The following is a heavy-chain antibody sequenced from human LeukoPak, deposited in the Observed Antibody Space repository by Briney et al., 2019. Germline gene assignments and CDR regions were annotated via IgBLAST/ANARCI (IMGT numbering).Heavy chain of an antibody. CDR2: ISGSGAST. CDR1: GFTFSTYA. CDR3: APRVDVAGSFDY. Sequence: PGGSLRLSCAASGFTFSTYAMSWVRQAPGKGLEWVSAISGSGASTYYADSVKGRFTISRDNSKNTLYLQINSLRAEDTAVYYCAPRVDVAGSFDYWGQGTLVTVSS. V-gene: IGHV3-23*01. D-gene: IGHD6-19*01. J-gene: IGHJ4*02.